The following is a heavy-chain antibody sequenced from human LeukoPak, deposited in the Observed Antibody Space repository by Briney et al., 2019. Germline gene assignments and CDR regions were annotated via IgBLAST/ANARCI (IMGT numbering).Heavy chain of an antibody. CDR3: AKDTSGSGWYELDY. CDR1: GFTFDDYA. Sequence: PGRSLRLSCAASGFTFDDYAMHWVRQAPGKGLEWVSGISWNSGSIGYADSVKGRFTISRDNAKNSLYLQMNSLRAEDTALYYCAKDTSGSGWYELDYWGQGTLATVSS. V-gene: IGHV3-9*01. D-gene: IGHD6-19*01. CDR2: ISWNSGSI. J-gene: IGHJ4*02.